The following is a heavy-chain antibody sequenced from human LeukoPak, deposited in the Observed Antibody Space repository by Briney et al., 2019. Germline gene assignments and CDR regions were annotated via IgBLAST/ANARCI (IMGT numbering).Heavy chain of an antibody. CDR1: GYTFINYY. CDR2: INPSGGGA. D-gene: IGHD6-13*01. CDR3: ASGQLRIAAAGSQGLPTH. Sequence: GASVKVSCKASGYTFINYYMHWVRQAPGQGLEWMGIINPSGGGASSAQEFQGRVTMTRDTSTSTVYMELSSLRSDDTAVYYCASGQLRIAAAGSQGLPTHWGQGTLVTVSS. J-gene: IGHJ4*02. V-gene: IGHV1-46*01.